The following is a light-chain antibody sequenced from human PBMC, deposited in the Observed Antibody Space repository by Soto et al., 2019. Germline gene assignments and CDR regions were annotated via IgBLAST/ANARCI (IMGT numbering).Light chain of an antibody. CDR1: SFNIGNNY. CDR2: DNN. J-gene: IGLJ1*01. CDR3: GAWESSLNPYG. V-gene: IGLV1-51*01. Sequence: QSVLTQPPSVSAAPGQKVIISCSGSSFNIGNNYVSWYQQLPGTAPKLLINDNNKRPSGIPDRFSGSKSGTSATLAITGLQTADEADYYCGAWESSLNPYGFGNGTKVTVL.